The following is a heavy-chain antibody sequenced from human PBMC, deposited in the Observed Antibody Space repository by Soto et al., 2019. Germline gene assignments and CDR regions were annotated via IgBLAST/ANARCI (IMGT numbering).Heavy chain of an antibody. D-gene: IGHD5-18*01. CDR2: IYYSGST. V-gene: IGHV4-59*08. CDR1: GGSISNYY. CDR3: ARHRYSYGVYYFDY. J-gene: IGHJ4*02. Sequence: QVQLQESGPGLVKPSETLSLTCTVSGGSISNYYWSWIRQTPGEGLEWIGYIYYSGSTNYNPSLKSRVTISVDTSKNQFSLKLTSVTAADTALYYCARHRYSYGVYYFDYWGQGTLVTVSS.